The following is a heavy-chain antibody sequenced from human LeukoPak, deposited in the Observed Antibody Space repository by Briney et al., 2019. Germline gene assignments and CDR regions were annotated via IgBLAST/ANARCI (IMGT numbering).Heavy chain of an antibody. J-gene: IGHJ3*02. V-gene: IGHV3-74*01. Sequence: GGSLRLSCTASGFSFSSYWMHWVRQAPGKGLVWVSRIKSDESGRNYADSVKGRFTISRDNAKNTLYLQMNSLRAEDTAVYYCARGGSPPEALGDTSDIWGQGTMVTVSS. CDR2: IKSDESGR. CDR1: GFSFSSYW. CDR3: ARGGSPPEALGDTSDI. D-gene: IGHD1-26*01.